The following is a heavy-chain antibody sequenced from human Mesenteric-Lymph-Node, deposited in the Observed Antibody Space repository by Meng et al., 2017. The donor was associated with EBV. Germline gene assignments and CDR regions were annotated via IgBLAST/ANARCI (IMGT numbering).Heavy chain of an antibody. CDR3: ARITFGGAIGD. CDR2: IFHSGGN. V-gene: IGHV4-4*02. Sequence: QVQQQEAGPGLLKPSGSQSLTCAVSSGAISNSNWWSWVRQPPGKGLQWIGEIFHSGGNNYNPSLKSRVTISVDKSKNQFSLKVNSLTAADTAVYYCARITFGGAIGDWGQGTLVTVSS. CDR1: SGAISNSNW. D-gene: IGHD3-16*02. J-gene: IGHJ4*02.